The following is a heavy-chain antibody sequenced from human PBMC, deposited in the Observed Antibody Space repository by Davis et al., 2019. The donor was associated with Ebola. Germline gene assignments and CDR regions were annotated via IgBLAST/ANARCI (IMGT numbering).Heavy chain of an antibody. CDR3: AREGGTITTTFEY. V-gene: IGHV4-34*01. CDR1: GGSFSGYY. CDR2: INHSGST. Sequence: SETLSLTCAVYGGSFSGYYWSWIRQPPGKGLEWIGEINHSGSTNYNPSLKGRVTISRDTSKNQVSLSLRSVTAADTAIYYCAREGGTITTTFEYWGQGTLVTVSS. J-gene: IGHJ4*02. D-gene: IGHD1-1*01.